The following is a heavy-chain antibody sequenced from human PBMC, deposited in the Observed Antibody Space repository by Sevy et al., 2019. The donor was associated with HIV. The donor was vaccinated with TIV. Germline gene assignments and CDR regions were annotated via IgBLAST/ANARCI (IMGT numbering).Heavy chain of an antibody. CDR3: ARGPDLELTNFLSY. J-gene: IGHJ4*02. CDR1: GFAFRTYA. D-gene: IGHD2-8*01. V-gene: IGHV3-30*14. CDR2: ISSNGDNA. Sequence: GGSLRLSCAASGFAFRTYAFHWVRQAPGRGLEWVGLISSNGDNAFYANTVRGRFTNSRYNSMNTLFLELNNLTPDYTAVYYCARGPDLELTNFLSYWGQGTLVTVSS.